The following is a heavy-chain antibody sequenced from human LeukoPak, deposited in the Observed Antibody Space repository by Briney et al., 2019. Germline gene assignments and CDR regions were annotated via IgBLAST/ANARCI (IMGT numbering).Heavy chain of an antibody. Sequence: TPSETLSLTCAVYGGSFSAYYWSWLRQPPGKGLEWIGEINHSGSTNYNPSLKSRVTISVDTSKNQFSLKLNPVTAADTAVYYCAREPSLEWLLALNPSGVMDVWGKGTTVTVSS. D-gene: IGHD3-3*01. J-gene: IGHJ6*03. V-gene: IGHV4-34*01. CDR1: GGSFSAYY. CDR3: AREPSLEWLLALNPSGVMDV. CDR2: INHSGST.